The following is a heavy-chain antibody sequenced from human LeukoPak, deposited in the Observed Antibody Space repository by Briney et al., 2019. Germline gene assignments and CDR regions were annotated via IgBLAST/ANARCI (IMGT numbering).Heavy chain of an antibody. CDR1: GGSISGYY. CDR2: INHSGST. CDR3: ARGGGDCSGGSCYRYYFDY. Sequence: PSETLSLTCTVSGGSISGYYWSWIRQPPGKGLEWIGEINHSGSTNYNPSLKSRVTISVDTSKNQFSLKLSSVTAADTAVYYCARGGGDCSGGSCYRYYFDYWGQGTLVTVSS. D-gene: IGHD2-15*01. J-gene: IGHJ4*02. V-gene: IGHV4-34*01.